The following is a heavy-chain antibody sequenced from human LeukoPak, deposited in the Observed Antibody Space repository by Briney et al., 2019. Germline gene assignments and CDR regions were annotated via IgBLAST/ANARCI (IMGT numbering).Heavy chain of an antibody. CDR3: ARAVVVPAGDCMDV. J-gene: IGHJ6*03. V-gene: IGHV3-21*01. CDR2: ITSSSTYI. D-gene: IGHD2-2*01. CDR1: GFTFSSYS. Sequence: GGSLRLSCAASGFTFSSYSMSWVRQAPGKGLVWVSSITSSSTYIYYVDSVKGRFTISRDNAKNSLYLQMNSLRAEDTAVYYCARAVVVPAGDCMDVWGKGTTVTVSS.